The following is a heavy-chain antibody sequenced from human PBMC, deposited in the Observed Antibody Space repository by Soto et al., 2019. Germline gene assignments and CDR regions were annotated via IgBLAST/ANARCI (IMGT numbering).Heavy chain of an antibody. D-gene: IGHD3-22*01. Sequence: KPXGTLSLTCTVSGGSISGYYWSWIRQFPGKGLEWIGYIHFSGSTDYNPSLKSRVTISVDTSRDQFSLKLTSVTAADTAVYYCARVTESHFSYYDSTGYYYLFDYWGQGTLVTVSS. CDR2: IHFSGST. CDR1: GGSISGYY. CDR3: ARVTESHFSYYDSTGYYYLFDY. J-gene: IGHJ4*02. V-gene: IGHV4-59*01.